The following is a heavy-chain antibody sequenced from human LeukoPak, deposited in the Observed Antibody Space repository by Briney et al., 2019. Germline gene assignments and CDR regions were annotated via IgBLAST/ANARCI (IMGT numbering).Heavy chain of an antibody. CDR1: GFTLSSYW. CDR3: AKGGYYTQTSFDY. V-gene: IGHV3-74*01. Sequence: GGSLRLSCAASGFTLSSYWMHWVRQAPGKGLVWVSRINSDGGSTSYTDSVKGRFTISRDNAKNMLYLQMNSLRAEDTAVYYCAKGGYYTQTSFDYWGQGTLVTVSS. J-gene: IGHJ4*02. CDR2: INSDGGST. D-gene: IGHD3-3*01.